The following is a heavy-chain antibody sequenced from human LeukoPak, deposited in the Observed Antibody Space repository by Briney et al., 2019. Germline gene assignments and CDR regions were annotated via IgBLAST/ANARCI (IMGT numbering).Heavy chain of an antibody. CDR2: IRYDGSNK. Sequence: GGSLRLSCAASGFTFSSYGMHWVRQAPGKGLEWVAFIRYDGSNKYYADSVKGRFTISRDNSKNTLYLRINSLRADDTAVYYCAKSYKVIVEGYKSGYYFDYWGQGTLVTVSS. V-gene: IGHV3-30*02. D-gene: IGHD3-22*01. CDR3: AKSYKVIVEGYKSGYYFDY. J-gene: IGHJ4*02. CDR1: GFTFSSYG.